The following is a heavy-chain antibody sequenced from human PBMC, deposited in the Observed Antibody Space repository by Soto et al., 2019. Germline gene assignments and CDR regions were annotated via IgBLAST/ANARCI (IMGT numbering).Heavy chain of an antibody. CDR2: ISTDGSNT. CDR3: ARGYTTWGNT. V-gene: IGHV3-74*01. D-gene: IGHD2-2*02. J-gene: IGHJ5*02. CDR1: GFPFSSYW. Sequence: GESLKISCAASGFPFSSYWMHWVRQAPGKGLVWVSRISTDGSNTNYADSVKGRFTISRDNARNTVYLQMNSLRAEDTAVYYCARGYTTWGNTWGQGTLVTVSS.